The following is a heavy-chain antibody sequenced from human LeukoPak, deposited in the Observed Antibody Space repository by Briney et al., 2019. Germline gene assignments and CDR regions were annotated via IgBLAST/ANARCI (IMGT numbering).Heavy chain of an antibody. CDR2: IYSGDSDT. D-gene: IGHD2-15*01. V-gene: IGHV5-51*01. CDR3: ARGGFCSGGSCYSYYDY. CDR1: GYSFTSYW. J-gene: IGHJ4*02. Sequence: GESLKISCKGSGYSFTSYWIGWVRQMPGKGLEWMGIIYSGDSDTRYSPSFQGQITISADKSISTAYLQWSSLKASDTATYYCARGGFCSGGSCYSYYDYWGQGTLVTVSS.